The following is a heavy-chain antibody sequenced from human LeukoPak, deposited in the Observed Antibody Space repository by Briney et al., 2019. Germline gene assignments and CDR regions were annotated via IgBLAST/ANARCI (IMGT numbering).Heavy chain of an antibody. D-gene: IGHD2-2*01. Sequence: GMSLRLSCAASGFTLSHYGIHWVRQAPGRGLEWVAVVWPDGSETYFVDSVKGRFTISRDNAKNTVFLQMNFLRADDTTVNFCSRGKWVCRSTSCKLDYWGRGAQVTVSS. CDR3: SRGKWVCRSTSCKLDY. CDR2: VWPDGSET. J-gene: IGHJ4*02. CDR1: GFTLSHYG. V-gene: IGHV3-33*01.